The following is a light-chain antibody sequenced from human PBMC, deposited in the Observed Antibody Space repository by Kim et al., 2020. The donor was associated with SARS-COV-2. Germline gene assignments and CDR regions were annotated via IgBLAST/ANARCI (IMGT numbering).Light chain of an antibody. J-gene: IGKJ2*01. CDR3: QQYNKWPYT. CDR2: DAS. Sequence: SPGGSGTPPFRASQSVPKYYLGCFQQRPGQAPRLLIYDASIRATGIPARFSGSGSGTEFTLTISSLQSEDFAFYYCQQYNKWPYTFGQGTKLEI. V-gene: IGKV3-15*01. CDR1: QSVPKYY.